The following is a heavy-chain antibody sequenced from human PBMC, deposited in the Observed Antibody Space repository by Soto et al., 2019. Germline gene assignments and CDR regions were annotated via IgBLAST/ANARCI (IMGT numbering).Heavy chain of an antibody. CDR1: GASIRSSHW. CDR3: ARYKATVGGYNSYDP. J-gene: IGHJ5*02. Sequence: QVHLVESGPGLVKPSETLSLICTVSGASIRSSHWCSWVRRPPGKGLERIGEIYHSGSTNLDPSHRSRVSLSVDKSKNQLSRELTSETAADTAVDYCARYKATVGGYNSYDPWGQGILVTVSS. V-gene: IGHV4-4*02. D-gene: IGHD1-26*01. CDR2: IYHSGST.